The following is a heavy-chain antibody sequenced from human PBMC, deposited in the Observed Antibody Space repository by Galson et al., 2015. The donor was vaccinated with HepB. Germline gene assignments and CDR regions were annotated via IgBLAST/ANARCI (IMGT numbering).Heavy chain of an antibody. CDR2: IIPIFGTA. CDR1: GGTFSSYA. V-gene: IGHV1-69*13. D-gene: IGHD2-2*02. CDR3: ARGAQSSTSCYTGRCNDWYFDL. J-gene: IGHJ2*01. Sequence: SVKVSCKASGGTFSSYAISWVRQAPGQGLEWMGGIIPIFGTANYAQKFQGRVTITADESTSTAYMELSSLRSEDTAVYYCARGAQSSTSCYTGRCNDWYFDLWGRGTLVTVSS.